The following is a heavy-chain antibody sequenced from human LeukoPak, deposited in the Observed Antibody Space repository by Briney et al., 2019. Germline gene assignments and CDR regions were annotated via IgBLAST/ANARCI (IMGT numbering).Heavy chain of an antibody. J-gene: IGHJ6*03. D-gene: IGHD1-20*01. CDR2: INPNSGGT. V-gene: IGHV1-2*02. Sequence: GALVKVSCKTSGYTFTGYYMHWVRQAPGQGLEWMGWINPNSGGTNYAQKFQGRVTMTRDTSISTAYMELSRLRSDDTAVYYCARDLDNWNDGYYYYYMDVWGKGTTVTVSS. CDR1: GYTFTGYY. CDR3: ARDLDNWNDGYYYYYMDV.